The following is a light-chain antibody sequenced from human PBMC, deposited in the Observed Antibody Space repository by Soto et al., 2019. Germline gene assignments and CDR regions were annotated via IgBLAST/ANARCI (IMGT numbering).Light chain of an antibody. CDR2: TPS. CDR1: QSINRY. V-gene: IGKV1-39*01. Sequence: DIQMTQSPSSLSVSVGDRVTITCRASQSINRYLNWYQQKPGKAPKLLIYTPSNLKSGVPSRFSGSGFGTDFTLTISSLQPEDFATYYCQQIYVTSYTCGQGTKLETK. CDR3: QQIYVTSYT. J-gene: IGKJ2*01.